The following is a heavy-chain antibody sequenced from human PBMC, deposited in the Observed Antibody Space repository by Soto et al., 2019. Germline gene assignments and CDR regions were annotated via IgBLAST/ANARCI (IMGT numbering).Heavy chain of an antibody. D-gene: IGHD1-1*01. J-gene: IGHJ6*03. CDR2: ISGSGGST. CDR3: AKDHGGRGYALPLYYYYYYYMDV. CDR1: GFTFSSYA. V-gene: IGHV3-23*01. Sequence: PGGSLRLSCAASGFTFSSYAMSWVRQAPGKGLEWVSAISGSGGSTYYADSVKGRFTISRDNSKNTLYLQMNSLRAEDTAVYYCAKDHGGRGYALPLYYYYYYYMDVWGKGTTVTVSS.